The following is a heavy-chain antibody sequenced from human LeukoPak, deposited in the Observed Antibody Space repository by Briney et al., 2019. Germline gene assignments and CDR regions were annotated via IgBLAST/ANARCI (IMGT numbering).Heavy chain of an antibody. CDR3: TRDGTVVRGLPRRARTFYGMDV. CDR2: ISGSSGII. Sequence: PGGSLRLSCAASGFTFNTYTMNWVRQAPGKGLEWVSYISGSSGIIDYADSVRSRFTISRDNAKNSLYLQMNSLRAEDTAVYYCTRDGTVVRGLPRRARTFYGMDVWGQGTTVTVSS. J-gene: IGHJ6*02. CDR1: GFTFNTYT. V-gene: IGHV3-48*01. D-gene: IGHD3-10*01.